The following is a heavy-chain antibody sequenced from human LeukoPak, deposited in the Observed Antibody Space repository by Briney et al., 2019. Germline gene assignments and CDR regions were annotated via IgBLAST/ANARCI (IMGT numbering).Heavy chain of an antibody. J-gene: IGHJ3*01. CDR2: INHSGST. V-gene: IGHV4-34*01. CDR3: AVSPYYGSHARV. D-gene: IGHD3-22*01. CDR1: GGSFSGYY. Sequence: PSETLSLTCAVYGGSFSGYYWSWIRQPPGKGLEWIGEINHSGSTNYNPSLKSRVTISVDTSKNQFSLKLSSVTAADTAVYYCAVSPYYGSHARVWGQGTMVTVSS.